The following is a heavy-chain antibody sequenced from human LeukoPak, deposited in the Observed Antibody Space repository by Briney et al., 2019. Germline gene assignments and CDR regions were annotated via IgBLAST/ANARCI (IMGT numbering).Heavy chain of an antibody. CDR3: ARADFWGGSRPYYYMDV. Sequence: SETLSLTCTVSGGSISSSSYYWGWIRQPAGKGLEWIGRIYTNGSTYYNPSLKSRVTMSVDTSNNQFSLKLTSVTAADTAVYYCARADFWGGSRPYYYMDVWGKGATVTVSS. D-gene: IGHD3-3*01. CDR1: GGSISSSSYY. J-gene: IGHJ6*03. CDR2: IYTNGST. V-gene: IGHV4-61*02.